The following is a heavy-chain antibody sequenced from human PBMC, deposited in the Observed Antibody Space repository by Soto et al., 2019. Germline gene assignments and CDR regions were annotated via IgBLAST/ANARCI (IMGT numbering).Heavy chain of an antibody. CDR3: ARVSVDVQE. CDR2: IDPKSGGT. D-gene: IGHD5-12*01. J-gene: IGHJ4*02. V-gene: IGHV1-2*02. CDR1: GHTFIAYY. Sequence: QLVQSGAEVKKPGASVRVSCKTSGHTFIAYYIHWVRQAPGQGLELMGWIDPKSGGTTYEQKFLVRVTMSMDTSIHTAYMDLNRLTSDDTAGYYCARVSVDVQEWGQGTLITVSS.